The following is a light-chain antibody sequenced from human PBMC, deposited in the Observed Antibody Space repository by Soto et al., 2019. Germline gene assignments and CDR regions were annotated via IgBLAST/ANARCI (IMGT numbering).Light chain of an antibody. V-gene: IGLV2-14*01. CDR1: SSDVGGYNY. Sequence: QSVLTQPASVSGSPGQSITISCTGTSSDVGGYNYVSWYQQHPGKAPKFMIYDVSNRPSGVSNPFSGSTSGNTASLTISGLQAEDEADYYCSSYTTSNTRQIVFGTGTKVTVL. CDR2: DVS. J-gene: IGLJ1*01. CDR3: SSYTTSNTRQIV.